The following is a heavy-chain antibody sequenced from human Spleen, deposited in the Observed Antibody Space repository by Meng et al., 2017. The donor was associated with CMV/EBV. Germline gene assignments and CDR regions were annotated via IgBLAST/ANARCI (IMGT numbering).Heavy chain of an antibody. J-gene: IGHJ3*02. Sequence: GSLRLSCTGSGGSISSSSYYWGWVRQPPGKGLEWIGSIYYSGSTYYNPSLKSRVTISVDTSKNQFSLKLSSVTSADTAVYYCARDRREYYYDSSGYSVSFFFDIWGQGTMVTVSS. CDR2: IYYSGST. V-gene: IGHV4-39*07. D-gene: IGHD3-22*01. CDR3: ARDRREYYYDSSGYSVSFFFDI. CDR1: GGSISSSSYY.